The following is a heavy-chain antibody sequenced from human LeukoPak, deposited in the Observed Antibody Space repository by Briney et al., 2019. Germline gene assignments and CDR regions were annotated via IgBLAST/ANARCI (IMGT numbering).Heavy chain of an antibody. J-gene: IGHJ6*03. CDR3: ARERVVRGVTLDYYYYYMDV. CDR2: IYSGGST. Sequence: GGSLRLSCAASGFTFSNYWMSWVRQAPGKGLEWVSVIYSGGSTDYADSVKGRFTISRDNSKNTLYLQMNSLRAEDTAVYYCARERVVRGVTLDYYYYYMDVWGKGTTVTVSS. D-gene: IGHD3-10*01. CDR1: GFTFSNYW. V-gene: IGHV3-53*01.